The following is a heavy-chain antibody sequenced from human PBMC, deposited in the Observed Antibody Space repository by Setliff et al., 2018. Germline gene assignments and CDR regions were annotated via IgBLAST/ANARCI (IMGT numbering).Heavy chain of an antibody. CDR1: GGSFRNSG. J-gene: IGHJ3*01. V-gene: IGHV1-69*05. D-gene: IGHD2-15*01. CDR2: IVPIYGPA. Sequence: GASVKVSCKASGGSFRNSGSGWVRQAPGQGLEWIGGIVPIYGPAKYAQKFQGRVEITTDESTNTAYMELSSLTSDDTATYYCAKASVWVVDANCGSFDVWGQGTVVTRLL. CDR3: AKASVWVVDANCGSFDV.